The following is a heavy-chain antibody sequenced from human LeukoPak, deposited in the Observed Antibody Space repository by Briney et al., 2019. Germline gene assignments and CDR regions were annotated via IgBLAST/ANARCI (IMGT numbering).Heavy chain of an antibody. J-gene: IGHJ4*02. V-gene: IGHV3-23*01. CDR1: GFTFSSYA. CDR3: AKDRNAWPTNFDS. Sequence: PGGSLRLSCAASGFTFSSYAMSWVRQAPGKGLEWVSSISASDITYYADPVKGRFTISRDDSKNTLYVQMNSLRAEDTAIYYCAKDRNAWPTNFDSWGQGTLVTVSA. D-gene: IGHD5-24*01. CDR2: ISASDIT.